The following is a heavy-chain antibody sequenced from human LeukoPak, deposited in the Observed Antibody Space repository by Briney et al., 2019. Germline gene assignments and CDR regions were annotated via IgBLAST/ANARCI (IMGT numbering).Heavy chain of an antibody. D-gene: IGHD2-21*02. CDR2: ICASGSTI. CDR3: ARDCGGHCYSGFDY. V-gene: IGHV3-11*04. Sequence: GGSLRLSCAASGFTFSDYYMAWIRQAPGKGLEYICHICASGSTIHYGDSVKGRFTIFRDDARNSVYLQMTSLRAEDTATYFCARDCGGHCYSGFDYWGQGALVTVSS. J-gene: IGHJ4*02. CDR1: GFTFSDYY.